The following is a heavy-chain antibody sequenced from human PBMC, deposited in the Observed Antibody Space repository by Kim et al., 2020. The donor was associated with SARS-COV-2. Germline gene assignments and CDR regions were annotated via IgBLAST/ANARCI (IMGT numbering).Heavy chain of an antibody. CDR2: INHSGST. CDR1: GGSFSGYY. J-gene: IGHJ3*02. V-gene: IGHV4-34*01. Sequence: SETLSLTCAVYGGSFSGYYWSWIRQPPGKGLEWIGEINHSGSTNYNPSLKSRVTISVDTSKNQFSLKLSSVTAADTAVYYCARTPREYYYGSGSYSGLDIWGQGTMVTVSS. D-gene: IGHD3-10*01. CDR3: ARTPREYYYGSGSYSGLDI.